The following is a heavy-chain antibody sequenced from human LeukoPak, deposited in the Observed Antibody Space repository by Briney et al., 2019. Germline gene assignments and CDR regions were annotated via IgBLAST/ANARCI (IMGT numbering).Heavy chain of an antibody. Sequence: GGSLRLSCAASGFTFSRYNMNWVRQAPGKGLEWVSSISRTGNYIYYADSVKGRFTISRDNAQNSLFLQMNSLRVEDTAVYYCAKVLETDCSGGSCYSGLDYWGQGTLVTVSS. V-gene: IGHV3-21*01. CDR2: ISRTGNYI. CDR3: AKVLETDCSGGSCYSGLDY. D-gene: IGHD2-15*01. J-gene: IGHJ4*02. CDR1: GFTFSRYN.